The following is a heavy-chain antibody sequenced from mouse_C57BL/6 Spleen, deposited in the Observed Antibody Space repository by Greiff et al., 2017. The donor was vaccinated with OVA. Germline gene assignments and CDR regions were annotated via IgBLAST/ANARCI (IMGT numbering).Heavy chain of an antibody. J-gene: IGHJ2*01. CDR2: IDPSDSYT. D-gene: IGHD1-1*02. V-gene: IGHV1-69*01. CDR1: GYTFTSYW. CDR3: ARSRVLMGDY. Sequence: QVQLKQPGAELVMPGASVKLSCKASGYTFTSYWMHWVKQRPGQGLEWIGEIDPSDSYTNYNQKFKGKSTLTVDKSSSTAYMQLSSLTSEDSAVYYCARSRVLMGDYWGQGTTLTVSS.